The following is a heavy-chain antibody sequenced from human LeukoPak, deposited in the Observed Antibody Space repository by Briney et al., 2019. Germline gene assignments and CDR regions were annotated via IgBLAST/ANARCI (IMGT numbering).Heavy chain of an antibody. D-gene: IGHD2-2*01. Sequence: PGGSLRLSCAASGFTFSDYYMSWIRQAPGKGLEWVSYISSSGSTIYYADSVKGRFTISRDNAKNSLYLQMNRLRAEDTAVYYCARDSGYCSSTSCSSSDAFDIWGQGTMVTVSS. CDR1: GFTFSDYY. CDR3: ARDSGYCSSTSCSSSDAFDI. CDR2: ISSSGSTI. V-gene: IGHV3-11*01. J-gene: IGHJ3*02.